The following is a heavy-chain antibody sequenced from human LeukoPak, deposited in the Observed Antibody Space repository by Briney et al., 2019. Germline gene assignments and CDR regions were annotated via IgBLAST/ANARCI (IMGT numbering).Heavy chain of an antibody. CDR3: TRARGGLRNAFDI. D-gene: IGHD3-16*01. CDR1: GYTLNNYD. CDR2: ISPYNDNT. V-gene: IGHV1-18*01. J-gene: IGHJ3*02. Sequence: GASVKVSCKASGYTLNNYDINWVRQAPGQGLEWMGWISPYNDNTYSAQKFQGRVTMATDTSTNTAYMDLRSLTSDDTAVYFCTRARGGLRNAFDIWGQGTMVTVSS.